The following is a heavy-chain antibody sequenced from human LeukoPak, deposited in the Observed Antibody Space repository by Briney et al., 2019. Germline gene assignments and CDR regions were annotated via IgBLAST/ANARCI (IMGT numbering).Heavy chain of an antibody. CDR3: ARGRNSVYYFNVVAPYYFDY. CDR2: ISAYNGNT. J-gene: IGHJ4*02. D-gene: IGHD3-22*01. V-gene: IGHV1-18*01. CDR1: GYTFTSYG. Sequence: ASVKVSCKASGYTFTSYGISWVRQAPGQGLEWMGWISAYNGNTNYAQKFQGRVTMTRDTSINTAYMDLSRLRSDDTAVYYCARGRNSVYYFNVVAPYYFDYWGQGTLVTVSS.